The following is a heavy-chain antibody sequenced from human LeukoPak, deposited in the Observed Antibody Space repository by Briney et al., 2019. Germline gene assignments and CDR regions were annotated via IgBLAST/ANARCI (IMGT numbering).Heavy chain of an antibody. V-gene: IGHV4-4*07. CDR3: ATLSSGADFDV. D-gene: IGHD3-22*01. Sequence: SSETLSLTCTVSGAYIDNYYWTWVRQPAAQGLEWIGRLHASESAIYNPSLKGRVAVSLDTSKDQFSLTLTSVTAADSAVYYCATLSSGADFDVSGQGTVVTV. CDR1: GAYIDNYY. J-gene: IGHJ3*01. CDR2: LHASESA.